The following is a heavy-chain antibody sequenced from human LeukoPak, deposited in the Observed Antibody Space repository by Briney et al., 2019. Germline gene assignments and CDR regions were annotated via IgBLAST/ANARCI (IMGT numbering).Heavy chain of an antibody. Sequence: PGGSLRLSCAASGFTFDDYAMHWVRQAPGKGLEWVSGISWNSGSIGYADSVKGRFTISRDNAKNSLYLQMNSPRAEDTALYYCAKVMYGDYVDPLDYWGQGTLVTVSS. J-gene: IGHJ4*02. CDR3: AKVMYGDYVDPLDY. CDR1: GFTFDDYA. CDR2: ISWNSGSI. V-gene: IGHV3-9*01. D-gene: IGHD4-17*01.